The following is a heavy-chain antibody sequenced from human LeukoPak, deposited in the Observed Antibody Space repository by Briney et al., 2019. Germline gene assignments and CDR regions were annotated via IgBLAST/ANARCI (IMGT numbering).Heavy chain of an antibody. J-gene: IGHJ4*02. CDR1: GYTLTNFG. CDR3: ARDQQLPEGFFDF. D-gene: IGHD6-13*01. Sequence: GASVKVSCKTSGYTLTNFGISWVRQAPGQGLEWMGWISTNNGNTRYAQNFQDRVTLTTDTSTTTAYMELRSLRSDDTALYYCARDQQLPEGFFDFWGQGTLVTVSS. CDR2: ISTNNGNT. V-gene: IGHV1-18*01.